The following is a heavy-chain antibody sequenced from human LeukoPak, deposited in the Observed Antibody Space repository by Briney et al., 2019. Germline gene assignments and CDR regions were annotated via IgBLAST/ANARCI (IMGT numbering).Heavy chain of an antibody. V-gene: IGHV3-23*01. CDR1: GFTFSSYA. D-gene: IGHD6-13*01. Sequence: GGSLRLSCAASGFTFSSYAMSWVRQAPGKGLEWVSAISGSGGSTYYADSVKGRFTISRDNAKNSLYLQMNSLRAEDTALYYCAKDIFTGIAAAGANDYWGQGTLVTVSS. J-gene: IGHJ4*02. CDR2: ISGSGGST. CDR3: AKDIFTGIAAAGANDY.